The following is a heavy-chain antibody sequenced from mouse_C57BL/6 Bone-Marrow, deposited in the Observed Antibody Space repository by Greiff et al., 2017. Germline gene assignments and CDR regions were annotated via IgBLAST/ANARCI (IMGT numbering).Heavy chain of an antibody. Sequence: QVTLKESGPGILQPSQTLSLSCSFSGFSLSTFGMGVVWIRPPSGKGLEWLAHIWWDDATYYNPALKSRLTISKDTSKNQVFLKIANVDTADTATYYCAGGNPYYFDYWGQGTTLTVSS. CDR3: AGGNPYYFDY. CDR1: GFSLSTFGMG. CDR2: IWWDDAT. J-gene: IGHJ2*01. V-gene: IGHV8-8*01. D-gene: IGHD2-1*01.